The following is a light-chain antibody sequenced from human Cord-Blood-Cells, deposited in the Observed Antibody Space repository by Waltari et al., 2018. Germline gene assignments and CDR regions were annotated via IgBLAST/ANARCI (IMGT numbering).Light chain of an antibody. J-gene: IGKJ5*01. CDR3: QQRSNWPRT. Sequence: EIVLTQSPATLSLSPGERATLSCRASQSVSSYLAWYQQKPGQAPRLLIYDASNRATGIPARFSGSGSGTDFTLTSSSLEPEDFALYYCQQRSNWPRTFGQGTRLEIK. V-gene: IGKV3-11*01. CDR2: DAS. CDR1: QSVSSY.